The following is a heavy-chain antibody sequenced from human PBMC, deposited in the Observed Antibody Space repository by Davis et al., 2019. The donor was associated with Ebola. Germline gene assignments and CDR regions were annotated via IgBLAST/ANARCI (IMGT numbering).Heavy chain of an antibody. J-gene: IGHJ6*02. D-gene: IGHD6-19*01. CDR3: ASRGIAVAGRYGMDV. CDR2: INPSGGST. V-gene: IGHV1-46*01. CDR1: GYTFTSYY. Sequence: ASVKVSCKASGYTFTSYYMHWVRQAPGQGLEWMGKINPSGGSTSYAQKFQGRVTMTRDTSTSTVYMELSSLRSEDTAVYYCASRGIAVAGRYGMDVWGQGTTVTVSS.